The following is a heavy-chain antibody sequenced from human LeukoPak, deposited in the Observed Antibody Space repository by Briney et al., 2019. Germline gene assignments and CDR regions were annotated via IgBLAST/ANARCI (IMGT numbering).Heavy chain of an antibody. CDR3: ARAKPKNMVRGLIMRRESRYYFDY. Sequence: GGSLRLSCAASGFTFSSYWMHWVRQAPGKGLVWVSRINSDGSSTSYADSVKGRFTISRDNAKNTLYLQMDSLRAEDTAVYYCARAKPKNMVRGLIMRRESRYYFDYWGQGTLVTVSS. V-gene: IGHV3-74*01. CDR1: GFTFSSYW. J-gene: IGHJ4*02. CDR2: INSDGSST. D-gene: IGHD3-10*01.